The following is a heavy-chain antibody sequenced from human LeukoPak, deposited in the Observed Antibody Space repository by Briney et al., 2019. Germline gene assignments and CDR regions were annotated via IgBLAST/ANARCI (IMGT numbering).Heavy chain of an antibody. V-gene: IGHV3-23*01. CDR1: GFTFSSYA. Sequence: GGSLRLSCAASGFTFSSYAMNWVRQTPGKGLEWVATARASGSATYYADSVKGRFAISRDDSKSTLYLQMTNLRAEDTALYYCAKRYGNAWYQFDYWGRGTLVTVSS. J-gene: IGHJ4*02. CDR3: AKRYGNAWYQFDY. D-gene: IGHD5-18*01. CDR2: ARASGSAT.